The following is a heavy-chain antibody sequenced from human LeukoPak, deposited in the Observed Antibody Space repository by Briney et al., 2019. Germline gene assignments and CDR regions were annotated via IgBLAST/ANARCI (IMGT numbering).Heavy chain of an antibody. J-gene: IGHJ4*01. D-gene: IGHD6-13*01. Sequence: SQTLSLTCTVSGGSISSGGYSWSWIRQPPGKGLEWIGYIYHSGSAYYYPSLKSRVTISVDRSKNQFSLKLTSVTAADTAMYYCARLRTPYSSSSAIFDYWGQGTLVTVSS. CDR1: GGSISSGGYS. V-gene: IGHV4-30-2*01. CDR2: IYHSGSA. CDR3: ARLRTPYSSSSAIFDY.